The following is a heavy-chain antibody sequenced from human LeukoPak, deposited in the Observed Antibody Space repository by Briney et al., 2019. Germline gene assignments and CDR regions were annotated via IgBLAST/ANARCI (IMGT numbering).Heavy chain of an antibody. CDR3: ARDIAVAGNPLTYYYYYYMDV. CDR1: GFTFSNFG. D-gene: IGHD6-19*01. CDR2: ISSSSSYI. V-gene: IGHV3-21*01. J-gene: IGHJ6*03. Sequence: AGSLTLSCSASGFTFSNFGMSWVRHAPGQGLEWVSSISSSSSYIAYADSVKGRFTISRDNAKNSLYLQMNSLRAEDTAVYYCARDIAVAGNPLTYYYYYYMDVWGKGTTVTISS.